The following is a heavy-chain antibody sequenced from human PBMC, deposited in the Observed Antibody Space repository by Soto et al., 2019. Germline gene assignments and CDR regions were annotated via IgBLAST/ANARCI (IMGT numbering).Heavy chain of an antibody. J-gene: IGHJ4*02. CDR2: ISGSGGST. Sequence: GGSLRLSCAASGFTFSNFAMTWDRQAPGKGLEWVSAISGSGGSTYYADSVKGRFTISRDNSKNTLYLQMNSLRAEDTAVYYCAKDPRAHYYDSSGYYNWGQGTLVTVSS. V-gene: IGHV3-23*01. CDR1: GFTFSNFA. D-gene: IGHD3-22*01. CDR3: AKDPRAHYYDSSGYYN.